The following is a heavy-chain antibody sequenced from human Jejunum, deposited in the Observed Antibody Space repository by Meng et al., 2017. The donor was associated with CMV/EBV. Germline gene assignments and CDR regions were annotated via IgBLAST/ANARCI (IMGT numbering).Heavy chain of an antibody. CDR2: ISSGSSYI. CDR1: GLTFSTYN. J-gene: IGHJ6*02. CDR3: ANQMPWNYYYGMDL. D-gene: IGHD2-2*01. Sequence: SGLTFSTYNMNWVRQAPGKGLEWVSSISSGSSYIDYADSLKGRFTNSRDNAKNSLYLQMNSLRAEDTAVYYCANQMPWNYYYGMDLWGQGTTVTVSS. V-gene: IGHV3-21*01.